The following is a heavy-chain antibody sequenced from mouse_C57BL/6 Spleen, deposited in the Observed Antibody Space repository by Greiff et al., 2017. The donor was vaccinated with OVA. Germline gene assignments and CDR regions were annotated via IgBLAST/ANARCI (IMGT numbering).Heavy chain of an antibody. J-gene: IGHJ4*01. CDR1: GFTFTDYY. CDR2: IRNKANGYTT. V-gene: IGHV7-3*01. CDR3: ARYKGYYSNHYYAMDY. D-gene: IGHD2-5*01. Sequence: VKLVESGGGLVQPGGSLSLSCAASGFTFTDYYMSWVRQPPGKALEWLGFIRNKANGYTTEYSASVKGRFTISRDNSQSILYLQMNALRAEDSATYYCARYKGYYSNHYYAMDYWGQGTSVTVSS.